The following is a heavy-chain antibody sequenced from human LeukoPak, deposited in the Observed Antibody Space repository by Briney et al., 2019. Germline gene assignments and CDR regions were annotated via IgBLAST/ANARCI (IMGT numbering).Heavy chain of an antibody. D-gene: IGHD1-14*01. Sequence: SETLSLTCSVSGGSVSSSFWSWIRQPPGKGLEWIGHIYYSGSTNYNPSLKSRVTISVDTSKNQFSLKLSSVTAADTAVYYCARGGGGSFYYFDYWGQGTLVTVSS. J-gene: IGHJ4*02. CDR1: GGSVSSSF. CDR3: ARGGGGSFYYFDY. CDR2: IYYSGST. V-gene: IGHV4-59*02.